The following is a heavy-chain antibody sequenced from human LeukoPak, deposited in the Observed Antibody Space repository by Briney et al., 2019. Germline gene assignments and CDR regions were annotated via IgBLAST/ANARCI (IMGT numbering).Heavy chain of an antibody. D-gene: IGHD5-18*01. CDR3: ARELGGYSSRDAFDI. CDR2: ISGSGDST. CDR1: GFTFSSYP. V-gene: IGHV3-23*01. J-gene: IGHJ3*02. Sequence: PGGSLRLSCAASGFTFSSYPMSWVRQAPGKGLEWVSAISGSGDSTYYADSVKGRFTISRDNSKNTLYLQMDSLRAEGTAVYYCARELGGYSSRDAFDIWGQGTMVTVSS.